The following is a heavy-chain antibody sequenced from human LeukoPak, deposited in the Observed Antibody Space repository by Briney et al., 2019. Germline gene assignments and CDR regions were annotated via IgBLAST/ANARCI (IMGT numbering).Heavy chain of an antibody. CDR3: ARDFHYYGSGSYHKFDY. J-gene: IGHJ4*02. D-gene: IGHD3-10*01. CDR2: INPNSGGT. CDR1: GYTFTGYY. V-gene: IGHV1-2*02. Sequence: ASVKVSCKASGYTFTGYYMHWVRQAPGQGLEWMGWINPNSGGTNYAQKFQGRVTMTRDTSISTAYMELSRLRSDDTAVYYCARDFHYYGSGSYHKFDYWGQGTLVTVSS.